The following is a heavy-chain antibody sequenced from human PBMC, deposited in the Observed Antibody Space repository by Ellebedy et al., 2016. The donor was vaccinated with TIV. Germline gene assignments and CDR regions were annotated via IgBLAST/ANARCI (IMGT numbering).Heavy chain of an antibody. Sequence: GGSLRLSCAASGFTFSSYAMSWVRQAPGKGLEWVSVISGSGGSTYYADSVKGRFTISRDDAKNSLYLQMNGLRADDTAVYYCARDIVVVPAARRPYYYSGMDVWGHGTTVTVSS. J-gene: IGHJ6*02. D-gene: IGHD2-2*01. CDR1: GFTFSSYA. CDR2: ISGSGGST. CDR3: ARDIVVVPAARRPYYYSGMDV. V-gene: IGHV3-23*01.